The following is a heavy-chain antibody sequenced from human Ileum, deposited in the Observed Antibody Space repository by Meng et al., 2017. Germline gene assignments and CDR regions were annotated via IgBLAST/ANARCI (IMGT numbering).Heavy chain of an antibody. J-gene: IGHJ5*01. CDR3: ARVVGGPASMSGWFDP. CDR1: GGSIRSSNW. CDR2: IYHSGSP. V-gene: IGHV4-4*02. D-gene: IGHD2-2*01. Sequence: VPRQESGPGLVKPSGTLSLPCAVSGGSIRSSNWWTWARQAPGKGLEWIGEIYHSGSPNYNPSLKSRVTISVDKSQNQFSLKLNSVTAADTAVYYCARVVGGPASMSGWFDPWGQGTLVTVSS.